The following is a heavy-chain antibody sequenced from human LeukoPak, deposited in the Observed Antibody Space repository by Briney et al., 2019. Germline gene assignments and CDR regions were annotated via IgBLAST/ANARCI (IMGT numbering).Heavy chain of an antibody. CDR2: ISWNSGGI. CDR1: GFTFGDYT. V-gene: IGHV3-9*01. CDR3: AKDTQYYYAMDV. J-gene: IGHJ6*02. Sequence: GGSLRLSCAASGFTFGDYTMNWVRQAPGKGLEWVSGISWNSGGIGYADSVKGRFTISRDNAKNSLYLQMNSLKVEDTALYYCAKDTQYYYAMDVWGQGTTVTVSS.